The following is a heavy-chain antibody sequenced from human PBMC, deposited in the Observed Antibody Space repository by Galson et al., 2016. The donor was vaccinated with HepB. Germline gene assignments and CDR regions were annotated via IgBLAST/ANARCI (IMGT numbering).Heavy chain of an antibody. CDR2: ISSSSSYI. Sequence: SLRLSCAASGFTFSSYSMNWVRQAPGKGPEWVSSISSSSSYIYYADSVKGRFTISRDNAKNSLYLQMNSLRAEDTAVYYCARGGIVGAILDYWGQGTLVTVSS. CDR3: ARGGIVGAILDY. CDR1: GFTFSSYS. J-gene: IGHJ4*02. D-gene: IGHD1-26*01. V-gene: IGHV3-21*01.